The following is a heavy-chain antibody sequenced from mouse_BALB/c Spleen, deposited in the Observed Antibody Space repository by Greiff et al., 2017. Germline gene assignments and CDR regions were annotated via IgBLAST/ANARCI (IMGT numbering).Heavy chain of an antibody. CDR3: AREEDYYGSSYDYFDY. J-gene: IGHJ2*01. V-gene: IGHV3-6*02. CDR1: GYSITSGYY. Sequence: DVQLQESGPGLVKPSQSLSLTCSVTGYSITSGYYWNWIRQFPGNKLEWMGYISYDGSNNYNPSLKNRISITRDTSKNQFFLKLNSVTTEDTATYYCAREEDYYGSSYDYFDYWGQGTTLTVSS. D-gene: IGHD1-1*01. CDR2: ISYDGSN.